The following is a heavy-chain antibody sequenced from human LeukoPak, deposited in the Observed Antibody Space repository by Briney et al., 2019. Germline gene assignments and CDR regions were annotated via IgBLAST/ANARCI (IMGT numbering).Heavy chain of an antibody. CDR3: AKEGIHMHYYYMDV. D-gene: IGHD6-13*01. V-gene: IGHV3-30*18. CDR2: ISYDGSNK. J-gene: IGHJ6*03. Sequence: GGSLRLSCAASGFTFSSYGMHWVRQAPGKGLEWVAVISYDGSNKYYADSVKGRFTISRDNSKNTLYLQMNSLRAEDTAVYYCAKEGIHMHYYYMDVWGKGTTVTVSS. CDR1: GFTFSSYG.